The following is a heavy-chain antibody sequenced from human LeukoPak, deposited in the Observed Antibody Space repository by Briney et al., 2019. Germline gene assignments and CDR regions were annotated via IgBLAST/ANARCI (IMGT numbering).Heavy chain of an antibody. V-gene: IGHV3-23*01. Sequence: GSLRLSCAASGFTFSSYAMSWVRQAPGKGLEWVSAISGSGGSTYYADSVKGRFTISRDNSKNTLYLQMNSLRAEDTAVYYCAKDGEEQWLVPNWYFDLWGRGTLVTVSS. J-gene: IGHJ2*01. CDR2: ISGSGGST. CDR3: AKDGEEQWLVPNWYFDL. D-gene: IGHD6-19*01. CDR1: GFTFSSYA.